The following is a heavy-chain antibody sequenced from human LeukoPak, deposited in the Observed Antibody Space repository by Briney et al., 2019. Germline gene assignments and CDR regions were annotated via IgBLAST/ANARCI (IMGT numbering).Heavy chain of an antibody. Sequence: SVKVSCKASGGTFSSYAISWVRQAPGQGLEWMGGIIPIFGTANYAQKFQGRVTITADEPTSTAYMELSSLRSEDTAVYYCARSSYGQNRYYYDSSGQLDYWGQGTLVTVSS. CDR2: IIPIFGTA. J-gene: IGHJ4*02. CDR1: GGTFSSYA. CDR3: ARSSYGQNRYYYDSSGQLDY. V-gene: IGHV1-69*13. D-gene: IGHD3-22*01.